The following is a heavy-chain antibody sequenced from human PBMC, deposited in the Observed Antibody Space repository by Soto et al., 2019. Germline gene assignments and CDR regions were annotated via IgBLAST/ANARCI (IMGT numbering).Heavy chain of an antibody. CDR1: GYRFTGYG. J-gene: IGHJ6*02. V-gene: IGHV1-2*02. CDR2: INPKSGTT. Sequence: ASVKVSCKASGYRFTGYGLRWVRQAPGQGLQWMGGINPKSGTTNYAQKFQGRVTITTEMSTNTAYIELTRLRSDDTADDTYVYYCEKANDVGDDYFQYGLDVWGQGTTVTVSS. CDR3: VYYCEKANDVGDDYFQYGLDV. D-gene: IGHD1-1*01.